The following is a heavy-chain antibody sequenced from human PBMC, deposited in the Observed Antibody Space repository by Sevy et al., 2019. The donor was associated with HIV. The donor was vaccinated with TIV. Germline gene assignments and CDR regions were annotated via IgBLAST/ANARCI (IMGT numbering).Heavy chain of an antibody. D-gene: IGHD6-13*01. Sequence: WGSLRLSCAASGFTLNSYWMSWVRQAPGKGLEWVANINQDGSVKYYVDSVKGRFTISRDNARNSLYLRMNSLRAEDTGLYYCVRAIAAAGSFWGQGTLVTVSS. V-gene: IGHV3-7*01. CDR2: INQDGSVK. CDR3: VRAIAAAGSF. CDR1: GFTLNSYW. J-gene: IGHJ4*02.